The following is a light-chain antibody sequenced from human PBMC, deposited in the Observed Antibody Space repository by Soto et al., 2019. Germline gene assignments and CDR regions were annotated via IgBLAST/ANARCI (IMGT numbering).Light chain of an antibody. CDR3: VAWDDSLTAGV. J-gene: IGLJ2*01. V-gene: IGLV1-51*01. CDR2: DNN. Sequence: QSVLTQPPSVSAAPGQKVTISSSGSNSNIGIHDVSWYQQVPGTAPKIVIYDNNKRPSGTPDRFSASKSGTSATLDITGLQTGDEADYYCVAWDDSLTAGVFGGGTKLTVL. CDR1: NSNIGIHD.